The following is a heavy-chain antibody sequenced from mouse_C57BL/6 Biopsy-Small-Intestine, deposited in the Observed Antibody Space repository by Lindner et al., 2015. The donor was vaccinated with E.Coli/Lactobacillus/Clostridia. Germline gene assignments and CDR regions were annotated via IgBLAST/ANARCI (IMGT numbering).Heavy chain of an antibody. J-gene: IGHJ1*01. D-gene: IGHD2-13*01. CDR1: GFNIKDDY. CDR2: IIPANGKT. CDR3: ARGDYPYWYFDV. Sequence: LQESGAELVRPGASVKLSCTASGFNIKDDYMHWVKQRPEQGLEWIGRIIPANGKTKYAPNFQDKATLTADTSSNTAYIQLSSLTSEDTAVYYCARGDYPYWYFDVWGAGTTVTVSS. V-gene: IGHV14-3*01.